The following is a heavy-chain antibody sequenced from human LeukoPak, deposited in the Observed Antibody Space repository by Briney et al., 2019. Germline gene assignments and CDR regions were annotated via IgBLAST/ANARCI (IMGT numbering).Heavy chain of an antibody. CDR1: GFTFSTYG. J-gene: IGHJ6*02. CDR3: AKRSIRYFDWTSGMDV. CDR2: IGGSGSPT. D-gene: IGHD3-9*01. V-gene: IGHV3-23*01. Sequence: GSLRLSCAASGFTFSTYGMSWVRQTPGKGLEWLSAIGGSGSPTYYADSVKGRFTISRDNSKNTLYLQMNSLRAEDTAVYYCAKRSIRYFDWTSGMDVWGQGTTVTVSS.